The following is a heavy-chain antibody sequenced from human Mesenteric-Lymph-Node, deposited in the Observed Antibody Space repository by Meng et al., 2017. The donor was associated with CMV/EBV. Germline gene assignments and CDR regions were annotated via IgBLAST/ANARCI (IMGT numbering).Heavy chain of an antibody. Sequence: LSLTGAVYGGSFSGYYWSWIRQPPGKGLEGIGEINNSGSTNYNPSLKSRVTISVDTSKNQFSLKLSSVTAADTAVYYCARSPGPFDYWGQGTLVTVSS. CDR1: GGSFSGYY. CDR2: INNSGST. J-gene: IGHJ4*02. CDR3: ARSPGPFDY. V-gene: IGHV4-34*01.